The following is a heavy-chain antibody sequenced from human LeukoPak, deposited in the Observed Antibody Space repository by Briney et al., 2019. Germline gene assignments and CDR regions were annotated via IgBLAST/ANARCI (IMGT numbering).Heavy chain of an antibody. D-gene: IGHD6-19*01. CDR3: ARQAQWLVLFAFDI. V-gene: IGHV1-8*01. Sequence: RASVKVSCKASGYTFTSYDINWVRQATGQGLEWMGWMNPNSGNTGYAQKFQGRVTMTRNTSISTAYMELSSLRSEDTAVYYCARQAQWLVLFAFDIWGQRTMVTVSS. CDR2: MNPNSGNT. CDR1: GYTFTSYD. J-gene: IGHJ3*02.